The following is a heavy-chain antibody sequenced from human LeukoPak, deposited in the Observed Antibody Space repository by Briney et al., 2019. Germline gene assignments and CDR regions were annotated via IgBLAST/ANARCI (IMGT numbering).Heavy chain of an antibody. CDR2: ISSSSSYI. CDR1: GFTFSSYS. D-gene: IGHD3-10*01. J-gene: IGHJ4*02. V-gene: IGHV3-21*01. Sequence: PGGSLRLSCAASGFTFSSYSMNWVRQAPGKGLEWVSSISSSSSYIYYADSVKGRFTISRDNAKNSLYLQMNSLRAEDTAMYYCAALKGSGSYYRCDYWGQGTLVTVSS. CDR3: AALKGSGSYYRCDY.